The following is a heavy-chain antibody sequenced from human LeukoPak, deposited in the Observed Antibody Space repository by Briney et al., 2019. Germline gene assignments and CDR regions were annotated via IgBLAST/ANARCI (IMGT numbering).Heavy chain of an antibody. CDR2: IYTSGST. D-gene: IGHD3-22*01. V-gene: IGHV4-4*07. CDR3: AGDRGYDSSGYAY. Sequence: PSETLSLTCTVSGGSISSYYWTWIRQPAGKGLEWIGRIYTSGSTNYNPSLKSRVTMSVDTSKNQFSLKLSSVAAADTAVYYCAGDRGYDSSGYAYWGQGTLVTVSS. J-gene: IGHJ4*02. CDR1: GGSISSYY.